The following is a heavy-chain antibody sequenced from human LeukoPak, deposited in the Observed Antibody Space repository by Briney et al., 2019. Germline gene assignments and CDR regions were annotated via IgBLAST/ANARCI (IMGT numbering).Heavy chain of an antibody. CDR2: ISSSSSYI. Sequence: PGGSLRLSCAASGFTFSNYYMSWIRQAPGKGLEWVSSISSSSSYIYYADSVKGRFTISRDNAKNSLYLQINSLRAEDTAVYYCARLYCSSTSCQLIRPYYYYMDVWGKGTTVTVSS. CDR3: ARLYCSSTSCQLIRPYYYYMDV. D-gene: IGHD2-2*01. V-gene: IGHV3-21*01. CDR1: GFTFSNYY. J-gene: IGHJ6*03.